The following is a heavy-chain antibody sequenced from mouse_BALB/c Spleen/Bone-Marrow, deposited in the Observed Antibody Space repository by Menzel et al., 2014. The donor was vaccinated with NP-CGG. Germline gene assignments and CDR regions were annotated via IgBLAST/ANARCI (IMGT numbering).Heavy chain of an antibody. J-gene: IGHJ2*01. CDR2: IYPGDGST. CDR3: ARGRRTYYFDY. V-gene: IGHV1S56*01. CDR1: GYTFTSYD. Sequence: VQLQQSGPELVKPGVLVKISCKASGYTFTSYDINWVKQRPGQGLEWIGWIYPGDGSTKYNEKFKGKATLTADKSSSTAYMQLSSLTSENSAVYFCARGRRTYYFDYWGQGTTLTVSS.